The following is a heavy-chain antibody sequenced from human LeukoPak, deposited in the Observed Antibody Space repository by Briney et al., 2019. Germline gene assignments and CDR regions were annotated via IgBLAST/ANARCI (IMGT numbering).Heavy chain of an antibody. J-gene: IGHJ6*03. V-gene: IGHV3-48*03. CDR2: ISSSGSDI. CDR3: ARDLRKYSSSWFVGIAGMDV. D-gene: IGHD6-13*01. Sequence: GGSLRLSCAASGFTFSNYEMHWVRQAPGKGLEWVSYISSSGSDIYYADSVKGRLTISRDNAKNTLYLQMNSLRAEDTAVYYCARDLRKYSSSWFVGIAGMDVWGKGTTVTVSS. CDR1: GFTFSNYE.